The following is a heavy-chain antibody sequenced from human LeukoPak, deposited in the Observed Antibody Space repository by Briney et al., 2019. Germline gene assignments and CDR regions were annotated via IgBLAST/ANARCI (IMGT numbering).Heavy chain of an antibody. V-gene: IGHV1-46*01. J-gene: IGHJ4*02. CDR1: GYRFVSCY. D-gene: IGHD2-2*01. CDR2: INPSGGST. CDR3: ARGGEYQLLDDY. Sequence: ASVKVSCKASGYRFVSCYMHWVRQAPGQGLEWMGIINPSGGSTIYAQRFQDRVTMTRDTSTTTVYMELNRLSSEDTAVYYCARGGEYQLLDDYWGQGTLVTVSS.